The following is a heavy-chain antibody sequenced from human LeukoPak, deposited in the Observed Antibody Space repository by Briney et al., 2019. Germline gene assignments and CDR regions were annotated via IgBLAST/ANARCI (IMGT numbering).Heavy chain of an antibody. CDR3: ARGRRIVVVLGATRTHRDYYMDV. CDR1: GFTFSSYW. J-gene: IGHJ6*03. V-gene: IGHV4-34*01. Sequence: GSLRLSCAASGFTFSSYWMSWIRQSPGKGLERIGETYHSGSTNYNSSLKSRVTISLDTSKNQFSLKLSSVTAADTAVYYCARGRRIVVVLGATRTHRDYYMDVWGKGTTVTVSS. CDR2: TYHSGST. D-gene: IGHD2-15*01.